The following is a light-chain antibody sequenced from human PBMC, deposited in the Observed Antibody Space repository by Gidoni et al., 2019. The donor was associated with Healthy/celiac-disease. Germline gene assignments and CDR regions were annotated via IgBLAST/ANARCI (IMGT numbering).Light chain of an antibody. Sequence: DIQMTQPPSSLSASVGDRVTITCRASQSISSYLNWYQQKPGKAPKLLIYAASSLQSVVPSRFSGSGSGTDFTLTISSLQPEDFATYYCQQSYSTPLYTFXQXTKLEIK. J-gene: IGKJ2*01. CDR2: AAS. V-gene: IGKV1-39*01. CDR1: QSISSY. CDR3: QQSYSTPLYT.